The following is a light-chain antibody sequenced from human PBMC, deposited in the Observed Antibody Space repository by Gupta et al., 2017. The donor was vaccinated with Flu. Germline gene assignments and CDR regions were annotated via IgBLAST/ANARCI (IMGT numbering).Light chain of an antibody. CDR1: QVIGSY. V-gene: IGKV1-9*01. CDR3: QQLNTDPPIT. J-gene: IGKJ5*01. Sequence: DIQLTLSPSFLSTSVGDRVTITCRASQVIGSYLAWYQQKPGKAPNLHIYGSSTLQTGVPSRCSDRGSGTDGTLTINSLQPEDIATYYCQQLNTDPPITFGQGTRLEI. CDR2: GSS.